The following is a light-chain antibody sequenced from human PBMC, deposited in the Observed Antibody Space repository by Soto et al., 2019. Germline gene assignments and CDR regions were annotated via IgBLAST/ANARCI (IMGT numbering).Light chain of an antibody. CDR2: EGS. Sequence: QSALTQPASVSGSPGQSITISCTGTSSDVGGYNYVSWYQHHPGKAPKLMIYEGSNRPSGVSNRFSGSKSGNTASLTISGLQAEDEADYYCSSYTSSSTLYVFGTGTKVTVL. CDR1: SSDVGGYNY. V-gene: IGLV2-14*01. J-gene: IGLJ1*01. CDR3: SSYTSSSTLYV.